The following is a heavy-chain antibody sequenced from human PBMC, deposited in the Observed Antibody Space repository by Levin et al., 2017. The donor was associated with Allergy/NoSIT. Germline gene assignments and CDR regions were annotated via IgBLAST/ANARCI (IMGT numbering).Heavy chain of an antibody. Sequence: PGGSLRLSCAASGFIFSTYAMSWVRQAPGKGLEWVSGISGSGDHTYYADSVRGRFTISRDHSKSILYLQMNSLRAEDTAVYYCAKRPPYDRSADVAGDYFDYWGQGTLVTVSS. V-gene: IGHV3-23*01. CDR1: GFIFSTYA. CDR2: ISGSGDHT. D-gene: IGHD3-22*01. CDR3: AKRPPYDRSADVAGDYFDY. J-gene: IGHJ4*02.